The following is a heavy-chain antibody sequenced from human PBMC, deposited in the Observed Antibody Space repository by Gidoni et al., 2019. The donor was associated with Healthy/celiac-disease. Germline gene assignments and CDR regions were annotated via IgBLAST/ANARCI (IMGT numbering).Heavy chain of an antibody. CDR2: IYYSVST. D-gene: IGHD5-18*01. J-gene: IGHJ4*02. Sequence: IRQTPVQGLEWIGYIYYSVSTNYNPSLKSRVTISVDTSKNQFSLKLSSVTAADTAVYYCARAGTAMVTGVFDYWGQRTLVTVSS. V-gene: IGHV4-59*01. CDR3: ARAGTAMVTGVFDY.